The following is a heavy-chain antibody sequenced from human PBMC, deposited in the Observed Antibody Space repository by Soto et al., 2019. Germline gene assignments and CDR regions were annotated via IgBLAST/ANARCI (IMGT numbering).Heavy chain of an antibody. CDR1: XXXXXXXX. J-gene: IGHJ4*02. CDR3: AREVRGGTSDY. CDR2: MNPNSGNT. V-gene: IGHV1-8*01. Sequence: QVQLVQSGAEVKKPGASEKVSCKXXXXXXXXXXXXXXRQATGQGLEWMGWMNPNSGNTAYAQKFQXXXXXXXXXSXXXAXXXXXXLXSEDTAVYYCAREVRGGTSDYWGQGTLVTVSS. D-gene: IGHD1-7*01.